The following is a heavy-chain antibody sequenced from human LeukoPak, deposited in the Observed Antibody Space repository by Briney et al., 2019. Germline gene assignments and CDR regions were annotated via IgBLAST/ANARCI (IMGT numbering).Heavy chain of an antibody. CDR2: IYSGGST. V-gene: IGHV3-66*01. Sequence: QSGGSLRLSCAASGFTVSSNYMSWVRQAPGKGLEWVSVIYSGGSTHYADSVKGRFTISRDNSKNTLYLQMSSLRAEDTAVYYCARSGTDYGDPQAPALYWYFDLWGRGTLVTVSS. CDR1: GFTVSSNY. D-gene: IGHD1-14*01. CDR3: ARSGTDYGDPQAPALYWYFDL. J-gene: IGHJ2*01.